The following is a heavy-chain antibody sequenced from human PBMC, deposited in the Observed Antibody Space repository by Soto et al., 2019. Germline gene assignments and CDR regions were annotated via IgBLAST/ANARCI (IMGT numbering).Heavy chain of an antibody. CDR2: ISGSGGST. Sequence: GGSLRLSCAASGFTFSSYAMSWVRQAPGKGLEWVSAISGSGGSTYYADSVKGRFTISRDNSKNTLYLQMNSLRAEDTAVYYCAKDGITSRGYIAAAGTGEYYFDYWGQGTLVTVSS. V-gene: IGHV3-23*01. D-gene: IGHD6-13*01. CDR1: GFTFSSYA. CDR3: AKDGITSRGYIAAAGTGEYYFDY. J-gene: IGHJ4*02.